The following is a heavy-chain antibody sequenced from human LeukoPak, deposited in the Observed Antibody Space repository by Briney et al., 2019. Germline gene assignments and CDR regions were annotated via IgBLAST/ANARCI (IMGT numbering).Heavy chain of an antibody. Sequence: SVKVSCKASGGTFSSYAINWVRQAPGQGLEWMGGIIPIFGTANYAQKFQGRVTITADKSTSTAYMELSSLRSEDTAVYYCARDRGYCSGGSCLYGGQTFDFWGQGTLVTVSS. CDR3: ARDRGYCSGGSCLYGGQTFDF. J-gene: IGHJ4*02. CDR2: IIPIFGTA. V-gene: IGHV1-69*06. D-gene: IGHD2-15*01. CDR1: GGTFSSYA.